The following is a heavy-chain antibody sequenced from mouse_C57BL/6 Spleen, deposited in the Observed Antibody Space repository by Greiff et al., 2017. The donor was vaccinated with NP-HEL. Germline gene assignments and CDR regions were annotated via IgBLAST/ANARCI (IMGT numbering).Heavy chain of an antibody. CDR1: GYSITSGYY. Sequence: EVKLMESGPGLVKPSQSLSLTCSVTGYSITSGYYWNWIRQFPGNKLEWMGYISYDGSNNYNPSLKNRISITRDTSKNQFFLKLNSVTTEDTATYYCARAEYYSYAMDYWGQGTSVTVSS. J-gene: IGHJ4*01. V-gene: IGHV3-6*01. CDR3: ARAEYYSYAMDY. CDR2: ISYDGSN. D-gene: IGHD5-1*01.